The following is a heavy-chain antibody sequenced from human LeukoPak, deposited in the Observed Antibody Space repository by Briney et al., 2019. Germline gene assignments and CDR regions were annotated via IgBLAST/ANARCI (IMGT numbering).Heavy chain of an antibody. CDR3: ASSKYYDFWSGLDIYYMDV. CDR1: GYTFTSYA. V-gene: IGHV7-4-1*02. D-gene: IGHD3-3*01. CDR2: INTNTGNP. Sequence: ASVKVSCKASGYTFTSYAMNWVRQAPGQGLEWMGWINTNTGNPTYAQGFTGRFVFSLDTSVSTAYLQISSLKAEDTAVYYCASSKYYDFWSGLDIYYMDVWGKGTTVTVSS. J-gene: IGHJ6*03.